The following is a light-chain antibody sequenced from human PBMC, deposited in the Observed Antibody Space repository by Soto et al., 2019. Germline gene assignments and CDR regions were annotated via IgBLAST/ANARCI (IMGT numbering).Light chain of an antibody. Sequence: QSALTQPASVSGSPGQSITISCTGTSSDIGSYNLVSWYQQYPGKAPQLIIHEVSKWPSGVSDRFSGSKSGTTASLTISGLQADDEADYYCSAYTTSSALVVFGGGTKLTVL. CDR2: EVS. CDR1: SSDIGSYNL. J-gene: IGLJ2*01. CDR3: SAYTTSSALVV. V-gene: IGLV2-14*02.